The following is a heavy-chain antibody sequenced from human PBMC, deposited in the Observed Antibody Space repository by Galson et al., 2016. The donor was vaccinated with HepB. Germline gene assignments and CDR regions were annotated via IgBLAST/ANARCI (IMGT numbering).Heavy chain of an antibody. CDR2: IWSDGSNK. Sequence: SLRLSCAASGFTFSSYGMHWVRQAPGKGLEWVALIWSDGSNKYYADSVKGRFTISRDSSKNTLSLQMNSLGAEDTAVYYCAREMGVAAPAVFDYWGQGTLVTVSS. J-gene: IGHJ4*02. V-gene: IGHV3-33*01. CDR1: GFTFSSYG. D-gene: IGHD6-13*01. CDR3: AREMGVAAPAVFDY.